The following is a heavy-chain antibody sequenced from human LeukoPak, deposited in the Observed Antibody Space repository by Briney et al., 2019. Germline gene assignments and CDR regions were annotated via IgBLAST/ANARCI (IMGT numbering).Heavy chain of an antibody. CDR3: AKDGERGAARFFDY. D-gene: IGHD6-6*01. CDR2: IWYGGSNK. CDR1: GFTFSSYG. V-gene: IGHV3-30*02. J-gene: IGHJ4*02. Sequence: GGSLGLSCAASGFTFSSYGMHWVRQAPGKGLEWVAVIWYGGSNKYYADSVKGRFTISRDNSKNTLYLQMNSLRAEDTAVYYCAKDGERGAARFFDYWGQGTLVTVSS.